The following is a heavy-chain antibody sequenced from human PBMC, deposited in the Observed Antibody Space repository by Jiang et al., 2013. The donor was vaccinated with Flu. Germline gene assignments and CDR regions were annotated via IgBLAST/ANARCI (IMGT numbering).Heavy chain of an antibody. Sequence: KPTQTLTLTCTFSGFSLSTSGMCVSWIRQPPGKALEWLALIDWDDDKYYSTSLKTRLTISKDTSKNQVVLTMTNMDPVDTATYYCARVKSEEKHSSGWLDYWGQGTLVTVSS. D-gene: IGHD6-19*01. CDR1: GFSLSTSGMC. CDR3: ARVKSEEKHSSGWLDY. V-gene: IGHV2-70*01. CDR2: IDWDDDK. J-gene: IGHJ4*02.